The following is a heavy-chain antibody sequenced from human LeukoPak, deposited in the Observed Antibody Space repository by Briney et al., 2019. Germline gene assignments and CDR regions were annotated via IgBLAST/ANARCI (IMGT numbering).Heavy chain of an antibody. V-gene: IGHV1-69*06. Sequence: SVKVSCKASGGTFSSYAISWVRQAPGQGLEWMGGIISIFGTANYAQKFQGRVTITADKSTSTAYMELSSLRSDDTAVYYCARCSSTSCYNPQHWGQGTLVTVSS. CDR1: GGTFSSYA. D-gene: IGHD2-2*01. J-gene: IGHJ1*01. CDR3: ARCSSTSCYNPQH. CDR2: IISIFGTA.